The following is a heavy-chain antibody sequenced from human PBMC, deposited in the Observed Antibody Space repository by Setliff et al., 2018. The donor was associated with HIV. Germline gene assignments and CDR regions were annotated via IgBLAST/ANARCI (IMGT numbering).Heavy chain of an antibody. CDR1: GGSFSDDS. D-gene: IGHD3-22*01. J-gene: IGHJ5*02. Sequence: SETLSLTCAVYGGSFSDDSWNWIRQPPGKGLEWIGEINHSGSTNYNPSLKSRVTISVDTSKKQFSLNLSSVTAADTAVYYCARGRSYYDSSGYYYNWFDPWGQGTLVTVSS. CDR2: INHSGST. V-gene: IGHV4-34*01. CDR3: ARGRSYYDSSGYYYNWFDP.